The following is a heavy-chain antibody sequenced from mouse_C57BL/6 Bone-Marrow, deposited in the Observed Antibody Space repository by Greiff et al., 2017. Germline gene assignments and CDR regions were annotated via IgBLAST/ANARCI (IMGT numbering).Heavy chain of an antibody. CDR1: GFTFSDFY. D-gene: IGHD3-3*01. V-gene: IGHV7-1*01. J-gene: IGHJ3*01. CDR3: ARDAGGGRGFAY. CDR2: SRNKANDYTT. Sequence: EVMLVESGGGLVQSGRSLRLSCATSGFTFSDFYMEWVRQAPGKGLEWIAASRNKANDYTTEYSASVKGRFIVSRDTSPSILYLQMNALRAEDTAIYYCARDAGGGRGFAYWGQGTLVTVSA.